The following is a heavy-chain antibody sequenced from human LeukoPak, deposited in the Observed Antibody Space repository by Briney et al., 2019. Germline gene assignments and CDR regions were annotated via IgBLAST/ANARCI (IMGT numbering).Heavy chain of an antibody. V-gene: IGHV3-64D*09. D-gene: IGHD3-10*01. Sequence: GSLSLSFSASGFPFSTYAMHWVRPAPGKGLEYVSAISSDGDSTYNADSVKGRFTISRDNSKNTLYLQMSSLRTEDTAVYYCVRSSASSGPNCFDPWGQGTLVTVSS. J-gene: IGHJ5*02. CDR3: VRSSASSGPNCFDP. CDR2: ISSDGDST. CDR1: GFPFSTYA.